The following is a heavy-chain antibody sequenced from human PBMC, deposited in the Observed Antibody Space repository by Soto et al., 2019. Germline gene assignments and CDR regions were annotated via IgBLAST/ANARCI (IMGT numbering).Heavy chain of an antibody. J-gene: IGHJ4*02. D-gene: IGHD6-19*01. CDR1: RFTFSRYE. Sequence: EVQLVESGGGLVQPGGSLRLSCAASRFTFSRYEMNWVRQAPGKGLEWVASISSSGTSIYYADSVKGRFSISRDNDKNSVYLAMKSLRVDDTAVYYCARDRGYTSGSYGGAFDFWGQGTLVTVSS. CDR2: ISSSGTSI. CDR3: ARDRGYTSGSYGGAFDF. V-gene: IGHV3-48*03.